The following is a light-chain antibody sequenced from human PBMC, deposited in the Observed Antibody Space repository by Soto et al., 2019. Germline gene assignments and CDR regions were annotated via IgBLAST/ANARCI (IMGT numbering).Light chain of an antibody. CDR1: QSISSN. V-gene: IGKV3-15*01. Sequence: VVTQSPDSLAASLGERATINCKSSQSISSNYLAWYQQRPGQPPSLLIYRTSTRATGVPARFSGSGSGTHFTLTISSLQAEDVAVYYCQQYYSTPITFGQGTRLEI. CDR2: RTS. CDR3: QQYYSTPIT. J-gene: IGKJ5*01.